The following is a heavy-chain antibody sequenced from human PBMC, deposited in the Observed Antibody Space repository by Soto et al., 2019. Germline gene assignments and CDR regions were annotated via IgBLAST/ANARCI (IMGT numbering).Heavy chain of an antibody. CDR2: INHSGST. V-gene: IGHV4-34*01. Sequence: TLSLTCAVYGGSFSGYYWSWIRQPPGKGLEWIGEINHSGSTNYNPSLKSRVTISVDTSKNQFSLKLSSVTAADTAVYYCAREGKQWLAGSETQKIDYWGQGTLVTVSS. CDR1: GGSFSGYY. D-gene: IGHD6-19*01. CDR3: AREGKQWLAGSETQKIDY. J-gene: IGHJ4*02.